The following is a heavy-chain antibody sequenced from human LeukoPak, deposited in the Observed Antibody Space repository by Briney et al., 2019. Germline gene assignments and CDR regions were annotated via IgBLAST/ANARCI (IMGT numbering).Heavy chain of an antibody. CDR3: TRGMLRQPPDY. J-gene: IGHJ4*02. Sequence: PGGSLRLSCAASGFTFSSYWMSWVRQAPGKGLEWVANIKQDGSEKYYVDSVKGRFTISRDNAKNSLYQQMNSLRAEDTAVYYCTRGMLRQPPDYWGQGMLVTVSS. V-gene: IGHV3-7*01. D-gene: IGHD3-10*02. CDR1: GFTFSSYW. CDR2: IKQDGSEK.